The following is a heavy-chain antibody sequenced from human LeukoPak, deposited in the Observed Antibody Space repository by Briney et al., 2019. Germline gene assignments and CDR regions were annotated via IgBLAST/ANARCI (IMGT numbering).Heavy chain of an antibody. CDR2: INHSGST. Sequence: PSETLSLTCAVYGGSFSGYYWSWIRQPPGKGLGWIGEINHSGSTNYNPSLKSRVTISVDTSKNQFSMKLSSVTAADTAVYYCARMGDIVVVVAATRGSPNAFDIWGQGTMVTVSS. V-gene: IGHV4-34*01. CDR3: ARMGDIVVVVAATRGSPNAFDI. J-gene: IGHJ3*02. CDR1: GGSFSGYY. D-gene: IGHD2-15*01.